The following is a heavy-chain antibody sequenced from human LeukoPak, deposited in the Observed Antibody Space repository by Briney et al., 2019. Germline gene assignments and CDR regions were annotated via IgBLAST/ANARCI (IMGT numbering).Heavy chain of an antibody. J-gene: IGHJ3*02. CDR2: IIPILGIA. CDR3: ARHTVDIVAPYAFDI. V-gene: IGHV1-69*04. D-gene: IGHD5-12*01. CDR1: VGTFSSYA. Sequence: GASVKVSCKASVGTFSSYAISWVRQAPGQGLEWMGRIIPILGIANYAQKFQGRVTITADKSTSTAYMELSSLRSEDTAVYYCARHTVDIVAPYAFDIWGQGTMVTVSS.